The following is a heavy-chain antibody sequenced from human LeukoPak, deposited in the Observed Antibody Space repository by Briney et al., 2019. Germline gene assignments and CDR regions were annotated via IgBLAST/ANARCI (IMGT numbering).Heavy chain of an antibody. Sequence: SETLSLTCAVYGGSFSGYYWSWIRQPPGKGLEWIGEINHSGSTNYNPSLKSRVTISVDTSKNQFSLKLSSVTAADTAVYYCARRSTITIFGVVTRGNWFDPWGQGTLVTVSS. CDR1: GGSFSGYY. CDR3: ARRSTITIFGVVTRGNWFDP. J-gene: IGHJ5*02. D-gene: IGHD3-3*01. CDR2: INHSGST. V-gene: IGHV4-34*01.